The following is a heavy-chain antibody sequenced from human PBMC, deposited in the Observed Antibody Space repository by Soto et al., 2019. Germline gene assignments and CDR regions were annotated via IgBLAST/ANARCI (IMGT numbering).Heavy chain of an antibody. CDR1: GFSFGSYA. V-gene: IGHV3-23*01. J-gene: IGHJ4*02. CDR2: ISGSDGET. CDR3: ARWSYLDY. D-gene: IGHD3-3*01. Sequence: GGSLRLSCAASGFSFGSYALSWVRQAPGKGLEWVSTISGSDGETFYADSVKGRFSISRDTSQSTLYLQMNSLRADDTAMYYCARWSYLDYWGQGTRVTVSS.